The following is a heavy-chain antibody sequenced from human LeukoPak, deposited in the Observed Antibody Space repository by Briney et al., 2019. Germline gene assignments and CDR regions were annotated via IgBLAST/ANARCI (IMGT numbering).Heavy chain of an antibody. CDR3: ARIGGRGMVPALTVPNWFDP. D-gene: IGHD2-2*01. Sequence: SVKVSCKASGGTFSSYAISWVRQAPGQGLEWMGGIIPIFGTANYAQKFQGRVTITADESTSTAYMELSSLRSEDTAVYYCARIGGRGMVPALTVPNWFDPWGQGTLVTVSS. J-gene: IGHJ5*02. V-gene: IGHV1-69*13. CDR2: IIPIFGTA. CDR1: GGTFSSYA.